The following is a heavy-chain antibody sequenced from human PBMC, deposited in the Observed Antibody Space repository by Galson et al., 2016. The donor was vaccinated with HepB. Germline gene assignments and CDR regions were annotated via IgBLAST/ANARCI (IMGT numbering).Heavy chain of an antibody. CDR3: ARAPGDWYFDL. Sequence: SLRLSCAASGFTFNNYDMHWVCQTTGKGLEWVSAIGTAGDTYYPDSVKGRFTISRENAKNSFYLQMNSLRAGDAAVYYCARAPGDWYFDLWGRGTLVTVSS. CDR2: IGTAGDT. J-gene: IGHJ2*01. CDR1: GFTFNNYD. V-gene: IGHV3-13*01.